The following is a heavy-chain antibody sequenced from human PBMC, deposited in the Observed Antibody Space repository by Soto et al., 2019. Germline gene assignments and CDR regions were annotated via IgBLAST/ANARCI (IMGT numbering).Heavy chain of an antibody. V-gene: IGHV3-23*01. D-gene: IGHD1-1*01. Sequence: EVQLLESGGGLVQPGGSLRLSCAASGFTFSSYAMSWVRQAPGKGLGWVSAISGSGGSTYYADSVKGRFTISRDNSKNTLYLQMNSLRAEDTAVYYCAKEGLTGAGRGPRRTYYFDYWGQGTLVTVSS. CDR3: AKEGLTGAGRGPRRTYYFDY. CDR2: ISGSGGST. CDR1: GFTFSSYA. J-gene: IGHJ4*02.